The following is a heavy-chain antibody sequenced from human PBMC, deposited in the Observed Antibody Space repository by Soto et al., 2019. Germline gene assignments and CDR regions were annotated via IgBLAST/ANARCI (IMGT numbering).Heavy chain of an antibody. CDR2: ISYDGSNK. J-gene: IGHJ4*02. V-gene: IGHV3-30*19. D-gene: IGHD6-13*01. CDR3: ARDLSAAGTRGYFDY. Sequence: HPGGSLRLSCAASGFTFSSYGIHWVRQAPGKGLEWVAVISYDGSNKSYADFVKGRFTISRDNSKNTLYLQMNSLRAEDTAVYYCARDLSAAGTRGYFDYWGQGTLVTVSS. CDR1: GFTFSSYG.